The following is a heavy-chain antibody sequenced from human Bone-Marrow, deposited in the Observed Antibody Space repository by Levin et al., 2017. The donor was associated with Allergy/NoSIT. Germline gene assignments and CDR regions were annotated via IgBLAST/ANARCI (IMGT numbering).Heavy chain of an antibody. V-gene: IGHV4-61*01. CDR2: TYHSGGT. CDR3: ARYDYGGDFYYFDH. CDR1: GGSVSSGTYY. Sequence: PSETLSLTCTVSGGSVSSGTYYWSWIRQIPGTGLEWIGYTYHSGGTNYNPSLKSRVTIPLDTSKNQFSLQLSSVTAADTAVYYCARYDYGGDFYYFDHWGQGILVTVSS. D-gene: IGHD4-23*01. J-gene: IGHJ4*02.